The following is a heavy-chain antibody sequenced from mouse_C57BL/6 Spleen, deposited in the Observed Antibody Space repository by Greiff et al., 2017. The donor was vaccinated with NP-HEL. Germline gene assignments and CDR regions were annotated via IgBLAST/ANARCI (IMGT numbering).Heavy chain of an antibody. V-gene: IGHV1-82*01. Sequence: LQQSGPELVKPGASVKISCKASGYAFSSSWMNWVKQRPGKGLEWIGRIYPGDGDTNYNGKFKGKATLTADKSSSTAYMQLSSLTSEDSAVYFGAKSTTVVATRYFDVWGTGTTVTVSA. CDR1: GYAFSSSW. J-gene: IGHJ1*03. CDR2: IYPGDGDT. D-gene: IGHD1-1*01. CDR3: AKSTTVVATRYFDV.